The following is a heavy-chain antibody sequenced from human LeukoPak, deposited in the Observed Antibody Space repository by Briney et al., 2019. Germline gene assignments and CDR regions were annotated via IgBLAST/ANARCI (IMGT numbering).Heavy chain of an antibody. J-gene: IGHJ6*04. Sequence: GGSLRLSCAASGFTFSSYEMNWVRQAPGKGLEWVSYISSSSSTIYYADSAKGRFTISRDNAKNSLYLQMNSLRAEDTAVYYCAGQGLNYYYGMDVWGKGTTVTVSS. D-gene: IGHD3-22*01. CDR2: ISSSSSTI. CDR1: GFTFSSYE. CDR3: AGQGLNYYYGMDV. V-gene: IGHV3-48*03.